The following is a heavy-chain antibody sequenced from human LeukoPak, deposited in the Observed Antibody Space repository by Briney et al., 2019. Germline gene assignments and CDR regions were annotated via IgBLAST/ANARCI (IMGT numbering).Heavy chain of an antibody. Sequence: GGSLRLSCAASGFTVSSNYMNWVRQAPGMGLEWVSVIYSGGSTYYADSVKGRFTISRDNSKNTLYLQMNSLRAEDTAVYYCAREAVTRNYFDYWGQGTLVTVSS. CDR2: IYSGGST. CDR1: GFTVSSNY. J-gene: IGHJ4*02. D-gene: IGHD4-17*01. CDR3: AREAVTRNYFDY. V-gene: IGHV3-53*01.